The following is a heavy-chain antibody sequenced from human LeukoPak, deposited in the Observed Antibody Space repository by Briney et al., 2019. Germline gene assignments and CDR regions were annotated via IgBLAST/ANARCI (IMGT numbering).Heavy chain of an antibody. CDR2: IYENGGTT. CDR3: AKDFRIGYSAHFDY. D-gene: IGHD2-21*01. CDR1: GFTFRSHA. Sequence: PGGSLRLSCVGSGFTFRSHAMSWVRQAPEKGLEFVSGIYENGGTTYYADSVKSRFSISRDNSKNTLYLQMDSLRGEDTAVYYRAKDFRIGYSAHFDYWGQGALVTVTS. V-gene: IGHV3-23*01. J-gene: IGHJ4*02.